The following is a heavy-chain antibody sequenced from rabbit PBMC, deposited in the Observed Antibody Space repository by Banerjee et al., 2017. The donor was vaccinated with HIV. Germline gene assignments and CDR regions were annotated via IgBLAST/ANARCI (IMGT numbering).Heavy chain of an antibody. V-gene: IGHV1S45*01. J-gene: IGHJ4*01. CDR1: GFTLSSYW. D-gene: IGHD4-1*01. CDR2: IYGGSSGRT. Sequence: EESGGDLVKPEGSLTLTCTASGFTLSSYWIYWVRQAPGKGLEWIACIYGGSSGRTYYASWATGRFTTSKTSSTTVTLQMTSLTAADTATYFCARDLAGVTGWNFNLWGPGTLVTVS. CDR3: ARDLAGVTGWNFNL.